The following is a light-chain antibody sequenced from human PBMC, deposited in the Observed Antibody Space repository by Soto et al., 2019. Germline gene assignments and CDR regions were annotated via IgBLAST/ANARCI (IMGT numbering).Light chain of an antibody. CDR1: QDIRNR. J-gene: IGKJ3*01. V-gene: IGKV1-33*01. CDR2: DAS. Sequence: DIQMTQSPPSLSASVGDRVTITCQASQDIRNRSNWYRQKPGKAPEVLIYDASNLATGVPSRFTGSGSDIDFTLSISSLQPEDIATYYCHPYDNPLRLTIGPGTKVNIQ. CDR3: HPYDNPLRLT.